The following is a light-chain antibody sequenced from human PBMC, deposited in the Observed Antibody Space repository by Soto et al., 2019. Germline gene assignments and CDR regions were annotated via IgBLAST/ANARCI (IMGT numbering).Light chain of an antibody. Sequence: DIQMTQSPSSVSASVGDRVTITCRASQGISSWLAWYQKKPGKAPKLLIYAASSLQSGVPSRFRGSGSGTACTLTISRLQPEDLATSFCQRANSFPLTFGGGTKVEIK. J-gene: IGKJ4*01. CDR1: QGISSW. CDR2: AAS. CDR3: QRANSFPLT. V-gene: IGKV1D-12*01.